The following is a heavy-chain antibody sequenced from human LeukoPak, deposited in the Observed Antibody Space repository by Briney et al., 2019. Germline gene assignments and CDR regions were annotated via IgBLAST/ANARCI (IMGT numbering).Heavy chain of an antibody. CDR1: GGSISSYY. J-gene: IGHJ4*02. CDR2: IYTSGST. D-gene: IGHD2-8*01. Sequence: PLETLSLTCTVSGGSISSYYWSWIRQPAGKGLDWIGRIYTSGSTNYNPSLKSRVTMSVDTSKNQFSLKLSSVTAADTAVYYCARGTRYCTNGVCYHPPFDYWGQGTLVTVSS. CDR3: ARGTRYCTNGVCYHPPFDY. V-gene: IGHV4-4*07.